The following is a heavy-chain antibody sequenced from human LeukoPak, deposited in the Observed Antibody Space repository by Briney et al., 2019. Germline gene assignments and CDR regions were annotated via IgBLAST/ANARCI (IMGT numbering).Heavy chain of an antibody. CDR2: IFSSGST. D-gene: IGHD2-15*01. J-gene: IGHJ4*02. Sequence: PSETLSLTCTVSGGSISSYYWNWIRQPPGKGLEWIGYIFSSGSTNYSPSLKSRVAISVDTSKNLFSLKLSSVTAADTAVYYCASTPLRYCSDGSCYYDYWGQGTLVTVSS. CDR3: ASTPLRYCSDGSCYYDY. V-gene: IGHV4-59*08. CDR1: GGSISSYY.